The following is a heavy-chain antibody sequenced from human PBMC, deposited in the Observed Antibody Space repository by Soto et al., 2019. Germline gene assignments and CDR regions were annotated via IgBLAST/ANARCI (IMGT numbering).Heavy chain of an antibody. CDR1: GFYISSGGYS. Sequence: PSETLSLTCAVSGFYISSGGYSWSWIRQPPGKGLEWIGSIYYSGSTYYNPSLKSRVTISVDTSKNQFSLRLNSVTAADTAVYYCARQHYYDSSGYYTWNWGQGTLVTVSS. D-gene: IGHD3-22*01. V-gene: IGHV4-39*01. J-gene: IGHJ4*02. CDR3: ARQHYYDSSGYYTWN. CDR2: IYYSGST.